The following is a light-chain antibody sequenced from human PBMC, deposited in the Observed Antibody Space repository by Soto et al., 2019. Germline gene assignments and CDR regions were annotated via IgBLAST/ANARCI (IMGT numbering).Light chain of an antibody. Sequence: EIVMTQSPATLSVSPGERVTLSCRASESLFGSLAWYQQKPGQAPRLLIYGVSTKATGVPARFSGSGSATDFTLTISSLQSDDSAVYYCQSYNDWPFAFGQGTKLEI. CDR1: ESLFGS. CDR2: GVS. V-gene: IGKV3-15*01. J-gene: IGKJ2*01. CDR3: QSYNDWPFA.